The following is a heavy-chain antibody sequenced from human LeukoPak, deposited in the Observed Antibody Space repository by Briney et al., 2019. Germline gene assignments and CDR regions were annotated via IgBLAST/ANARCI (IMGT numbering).Heavy chain of an antibody. D-gene: IGHD2-15*01. CDR1: GFTFSSYG. CDR3: ARDRCSGGRCRSLSVGHMDV. J-gene: IGHJ6*03. CDR2: ISGSGGST. Sequence: PGGSLRLSCAASGFTFSSYGMSWVRQAPGKGLEWVSAISGSGGSTYYADSVKGRFTISRDNSKNTLYLQMNSLRAEDTALYYCARDRCSGGRCRSLSVGHMDVWGKGTTVTVSS. V-gene: IGHV3-23*01.